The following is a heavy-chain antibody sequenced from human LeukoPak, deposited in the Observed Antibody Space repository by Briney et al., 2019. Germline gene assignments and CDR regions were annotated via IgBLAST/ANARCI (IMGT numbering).Heavy chain of an antibody. D-gene: IGHD4-17*01. J-gene: IGHJ5*02. Sequence: GSLRLSCAASGFSFSIHVMSWVRQAPGKGLEWLSTISGSSSTTYYADSVKGRFTISRDNSKNTLYLQMNSLRVEDTALYYCAKAAYGDYVNWFDPWGQGTLVTVSS. CDR2: ISGSSSTT. V-gene: IGHV3-23*01. CDR3: AKAAYGDYVNWFDP. CDR1: GFSFSIHV.